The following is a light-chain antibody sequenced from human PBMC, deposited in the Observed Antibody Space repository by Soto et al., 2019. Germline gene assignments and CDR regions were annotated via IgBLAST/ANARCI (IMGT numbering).Light chain of an antibody. V-gene: IGKV3-11*01. CDR3: QQRNNWVT. J-gene: IGKJ4*01. CDR1: QSIRNY. CDR2: DAS. Sequence: EIVLTQSPATLSVSPGEIATLSCRASQSIRNYLAWYQQKPGQAPRLLIYDASNRATGIPARFSGSGSGTDFNLTISSLEPEDSAVYFCQQRNNWVTFGGGSKVEIK.